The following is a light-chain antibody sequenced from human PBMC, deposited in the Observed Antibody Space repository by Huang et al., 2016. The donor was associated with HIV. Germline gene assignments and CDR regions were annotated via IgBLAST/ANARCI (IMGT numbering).Light chain of an antibody. CDR3: QQYNNWPPLIT. V-gene: IGKV3-15*01. Sequence: EIVMTQSPATLSVSPGERATLSCRASQSVSSNLAWYQQKPGQAPRLLIYGASTRATGIPARCSGSGSGTEFTLTISSLQSEDFAVYYCQQYNNWPPLITFGQGTRLEMK. CDR1: QSVSSN. J-gene: IGKJ5*01. CDR2: GAS.